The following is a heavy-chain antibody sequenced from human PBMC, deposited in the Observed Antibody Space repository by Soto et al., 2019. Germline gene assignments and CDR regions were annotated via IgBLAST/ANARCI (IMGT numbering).Heavy chain of an antibody. Sequence: QVQLVESGGGVVQAGTSLRLSCAASGFTFSNYAMYWVRQAPGKGLEWVAAIWYDGSNQYYAGSVKGRFTISRDKPKNTLYLQMSSLRVEDTGVYYWARDRTDTAMIIIDSWGHGTLVTVSS. CDR1: GFTFSNYA. J-gene: IGHJ5*01. D-gene: IGHD5-18*01. CDR3: ARDRTDTAMIIIDS. V-gene: IGHV3-33*01. CDR2: IWYDGSNQ.